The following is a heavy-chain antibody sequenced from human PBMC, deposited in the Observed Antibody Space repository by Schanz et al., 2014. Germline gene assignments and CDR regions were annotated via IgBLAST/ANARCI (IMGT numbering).Heavy chain of an antibody. CDR3: AKDLGVDCGDGCFNWYFDL. V-gene: IGHV3-23*01. CDR1: GFTFSSYA. J-gene: IGHJ2*01. CDR2: FNDGGVNK. Sequence: EVQLLESGGGLVQPGGSLRLSCAASGFTFSSYAMSWVRQAPGKGLEWVSSFNDGGVNKYYADSVKGRFTISSDNSKNTLYLQMNSLRAEDTAVYFCAKDLGVDCGDGCFNWYFDLWGRGTLVTVS. D-gene: IGHD2-21*02.